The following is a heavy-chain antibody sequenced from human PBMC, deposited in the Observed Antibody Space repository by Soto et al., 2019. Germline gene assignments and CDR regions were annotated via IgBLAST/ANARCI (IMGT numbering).Heavy chain of an antibody. D-gene: IGHD3-22*01. CDR3: ARERRYSSGLGWFDP. V-gene: IGHV4-59*01. CDR2: IYYSGST. CDR1: GGSISSYY. Sequence: QVQLQESGPGLVKPSETLSLTCTVSGGSISSYYWSWIRQPPGKGLEWIGYIYYSGSTNYNPSLKSRATISVDTSKNHFSLKLSSVTAADTAVYYCARERRYSSGLGWFDPWGQGTLVTVSS. J-gene: IGHJ5*02.